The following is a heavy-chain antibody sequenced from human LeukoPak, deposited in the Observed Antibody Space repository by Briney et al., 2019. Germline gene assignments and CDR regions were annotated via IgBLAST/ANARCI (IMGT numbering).Heavy chain of an antibody. CDR1: GGTFSSYT. V-gene: IGHV1-18*01. D-gene: IGHD6-13*01. J-gene: IGHJ4*02. CDR2: ISAYNGNT. CDR3: ARAFQQLAYFDY. Sequence: ASVKVSCKASGGTFSSYTISWVRQAPGQGLEWMGWISAYNGNTNYAQKLQGRVTMTTDTSTSTAYMELRSLRSDDTAVYYCARAFQQLAYFDYWGQGTLVTVSS.